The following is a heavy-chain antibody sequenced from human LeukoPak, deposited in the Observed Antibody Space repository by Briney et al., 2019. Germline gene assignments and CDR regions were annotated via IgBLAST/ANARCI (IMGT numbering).Heavy chain of an antibody. Sequence: PSETLSLTCTVSGSSISSGVYYWSWIRQPAGKGLEWIGRIHTRGTTNYNPSLKSRVTISVDTPKSQFSLNLSSVTAADTGVYYCASDIGVLDAFHFWGQGTVVTVSS. V-gene: IGHV4-61*02. CDR3: ASDIGVLDAFHF. CDR1: GSSISSGVYY. D-gene: IGHD3-3*01. CDR2: IHTRGTT. J-gene: IGHJ3*01.